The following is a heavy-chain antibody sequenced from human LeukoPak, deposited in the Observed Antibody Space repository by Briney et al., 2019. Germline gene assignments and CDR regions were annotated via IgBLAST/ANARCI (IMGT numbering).Heavy chain of an antibody. CDR3: ARDRVGDWTIFGVNYYYGMDV. CDR1: GFTFSDYY. CDR2: ISSSGSTI. J-gene: IGHJ6*02. V-gene: IGHV3-11*04. D-gene: IGHD3-3*01. Sequence: PGGSLRLSCAASGFTFSDYYMSWIRQAPGKGLEWVSYISSSGSTIYYADSVKGRFTISRDNAKNSLYLQMNSLRAEDTAVYYCARDRVGDWTIFGVNYYYGMDVWGQGTTVTVSS.